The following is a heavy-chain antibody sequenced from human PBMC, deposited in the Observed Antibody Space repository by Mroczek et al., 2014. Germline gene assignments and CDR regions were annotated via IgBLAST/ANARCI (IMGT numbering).Heavy chain of an antibody. CDR1: GGSISSYY. D-gene: IGHD6-13*01. J-gene: IGHJ6*02. Sequence: QVQLQQWGPGLVKPSETLSLTCTVSGGSISSYYWSWIRQPPGKGLEWIGYIYDSGRTNYNPSLKSRVTISVDTSKNQFSLKVSSVTAADTAVYYCARDRSSSRRREGYYGMNVWGQGTTVTVSS. V-gene: IGHV4-59*01. CDR3: ARDRSSSRRREGYYGMNV. CDR2: IYDSGRT.